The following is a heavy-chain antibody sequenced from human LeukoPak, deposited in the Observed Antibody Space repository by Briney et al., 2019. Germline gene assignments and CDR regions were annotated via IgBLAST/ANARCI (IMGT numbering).Heavy chain of an antibody. J-gene: IGHJ4*02. CDR2: INPKSGGT. D-gene: IGHD1/OR15-1a*01. Sequence: ASVKVSCKASGYTFTDYYMHWVRRAPGHGFEWMGWINPKSGGTNYAQKFQDWVTMTRDTSVTTVYMELSRLKSDDTAVYYCATQGNEQSFDYWGQGTLVTVSS. CDR3: ATQGNEQSFDY. CDR1: GYTFTDYY. V-gene: IGHV1-2*04.